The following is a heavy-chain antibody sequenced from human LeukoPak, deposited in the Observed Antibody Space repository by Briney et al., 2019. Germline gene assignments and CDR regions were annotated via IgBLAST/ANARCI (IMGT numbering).Heavy chain of an antibody. V-gene: IGHV3-53*01. CDR3: ARDLGYSAYATVRGNDVEI. J-gene: IGHJ3*02. CDR1: GFIVSSNY. D-gene: IGHD5-12*01. Sequence: GGSLRLSCAASGFIVSSNYMSWVRQAPGKGLEWVSVIYSGGSTFYADSVKGRFTISRDNSKNTLFLQMNSLRAEDTAVYYCARDLGYSAYATVRGNDVEIWGQGTMVTVSS. CDR2: IYSGGST.